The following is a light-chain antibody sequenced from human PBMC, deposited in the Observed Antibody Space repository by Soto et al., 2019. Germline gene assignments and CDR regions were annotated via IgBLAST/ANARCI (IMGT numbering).Light chain of an antibody. CDR1: SSDVGGYNY. Sequence: ALTQPPSASLTPGQSVTISCTGTSSDVGGYNYVYWYQQHPGKAPKLMIYEVTKRPSGVPDRFSGSKSGNTASLTVSGLQAEDEADYYCSSYADSNSYVFGTGTKVTVL. J-gene: IGLJ1*01. CDR2: EVT. V-gene: IGLV2-8*01. CDR3: SSYADSNSYV.